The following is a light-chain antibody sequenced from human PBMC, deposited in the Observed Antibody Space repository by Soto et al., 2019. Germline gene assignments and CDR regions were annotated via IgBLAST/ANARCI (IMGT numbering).Light chain of an antibody. Sequence: QSVLTQSPSASASLGASVKLTCTLSSGHSSYAIAWHQQQPEKGPRYLMRLNSDGSHSKGDGIPDRFSGSSSGAERYLTISSLQSEDEADYYCQTWDSGSRVFGGGTKVTVL. CDR2: LNSDGSH. CDR3: QTWDSGSRV. J-gene: IGLJ3*02. CDR1: SGHSSYA. V-gene: IGLV4-69*01.